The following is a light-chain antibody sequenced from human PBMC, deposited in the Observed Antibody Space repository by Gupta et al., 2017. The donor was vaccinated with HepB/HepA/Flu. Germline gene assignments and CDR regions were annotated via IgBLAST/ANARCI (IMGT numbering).Light chain of an antibody. Sequence: EVVMTQSPATLSVSPGERATLSCRASQSVSNNLIWYQQNPGQAPSLLIYSASTRATGVPARFSGSASGTEFSLSISILNSEDFAVYYCQRDNHWRQTFGQGTRLEIK. J-gene: IGKJ1*01. CDR1: QSVSNN. V-gene: IGKV3-15*01. CDR3: QRDNHWRQT. CDR2: SAS.